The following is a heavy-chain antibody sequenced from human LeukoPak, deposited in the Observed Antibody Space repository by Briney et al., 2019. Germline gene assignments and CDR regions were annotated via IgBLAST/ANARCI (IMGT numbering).Heavy chain of an antibody. J-gene: IGHJ4*02. CDR2: IYHSGST. CDR3: ARESGAFSPFGF. V-gene: IGHV4-4*02. D-gene: IGHD1-26*01. CDR1: GGSISSSNW. Sequence: SGTLSLTCAVSGGSISSSNWWSWVRQPPGKGLEWIGEIYHSGSTNYNPSLKSRVSMSIDKSKNQLSLKLTSVTAADTAMYYCARESGAFSPFGFWGQGTLVTVSS.